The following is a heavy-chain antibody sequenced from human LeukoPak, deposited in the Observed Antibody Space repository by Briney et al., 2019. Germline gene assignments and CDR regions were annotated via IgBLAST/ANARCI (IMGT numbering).Heavy chain of an antibody. CDR3: ARDIGVNMI. CDR2: ISYDGSFQ. J-gene: IGHJ4*02. D-gene: IGHD3-22*01. V-gene: IGHV3-30*03. CDR1: GFTFSFYG. Sequence: GGSLRLSCAASGFTFSFYGMHWVRQAPGKGLEWVAVISYDGSFQYYADSVRGRFTISRDNSKNTLFLQMNSLRPEDTAVFYCARDIGVNMIWGQGTLVTVSS.